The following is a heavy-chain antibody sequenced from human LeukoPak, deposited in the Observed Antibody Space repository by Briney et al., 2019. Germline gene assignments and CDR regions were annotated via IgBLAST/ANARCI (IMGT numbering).Heavy chain of an antibody. J-gene: IGHJ5*02. D-gene: IGHD3-22*01. Sequence: PSETLSLTCTVSGGSISSGGYYWSWLRQHPGKGLEWIGYIYYSGSTYYNPALKSRVTISVDTSKNQFSLKLSSVTAADTAVYYCARDQWSYYDSSGYYPNWFDPWGQGTLVTVSS. CDR2: IYYSGST. CDR3: ARDQWSYYDSSGYYPNWFDP. V-gene: IGHV4-31*03. CDR1: GGSISSGGYY.